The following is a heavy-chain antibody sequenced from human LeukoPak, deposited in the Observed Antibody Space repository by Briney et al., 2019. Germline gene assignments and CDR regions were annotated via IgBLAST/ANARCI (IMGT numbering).Heavy chain of an antibody. J-gene: IGHJ4*02. Sequence: PGGSLRLSCAASGFTFDRNGMSWVRQAPGKGLEWVSSITGNGDSTFYADSVKGRFTISRDIFNDTLYLQMNRLRAEDAAVYYCIRGGGWYGAFFDFWGQGSLVTVSS. V-gene: IGHV3-23*01. D-gene: IGHD6-19*01. CDR3: IRGGGWYGAFFDF. CDR1: GFTFDRNG. CDR2: ITGNGDST.